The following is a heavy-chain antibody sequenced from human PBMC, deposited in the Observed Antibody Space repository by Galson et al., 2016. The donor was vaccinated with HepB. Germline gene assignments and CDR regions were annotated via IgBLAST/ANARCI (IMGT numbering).Heavy chain of an antibody. CDR2: ISTSGSHI. CDR3: TLLGGMPANRGDN. D-gene: IGHD7-27*01. V-gene: IGHV3-11*01. Sequence: SLRLSCAASGFSFSDHYINWVRQAPGKGLEWVSYISTSGSHIGYADSVKGRFTVSRDNAKSSVYLQMNALRGEDTAVYYCTLLGGMPANRGDNWGQGALVTVSS. J-gene: IGHJ4*02. CDR1: GFSFSDHY.